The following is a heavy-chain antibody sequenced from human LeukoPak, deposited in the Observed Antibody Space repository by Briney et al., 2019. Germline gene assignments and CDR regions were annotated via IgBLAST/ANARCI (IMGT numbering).Heavy chain of an antibody. V-gene: IGHV3-30*14. CDR1: GFTFSFYA. CDR2: ISYDGANK. J-gene: IGHJ4*02. Sequence: PGGSLRLSCAASGFTFSFYAMHWVRQAPGKGLEWVAVISYDGANKYYADSVKGRFTISRDNSKNTLYLQMNSLRAEDTAVFYCARAYDSYFDFWGQGTLVTVSS. D-gene: IGHD3-22*01. CDR3: ARAYDSYFDF.